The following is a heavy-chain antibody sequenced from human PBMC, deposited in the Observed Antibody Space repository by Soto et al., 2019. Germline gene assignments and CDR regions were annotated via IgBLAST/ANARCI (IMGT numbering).Heavy chain of an antibody. CDR2: IYWDDDK. CDR1: GSSLSTSGVG. V-gene: IGHV2-5*02. Sequence: ESGPTLVNPTQTLTLTCTFSGSSLSTSGVGVGWIRQPPGKALEWLALIYWDDDKRYSPSLRSRLTISKDTSKNQVVLTMTNMDPVDTATYYCIQSRCGGDCLQSYASHYYYGMDVWGQGT. CDR3: IQSRCGGDCLQSYASHYYYGMDV. J-gene: IGHJ6*02. D-gene: IGHD2-21*02.